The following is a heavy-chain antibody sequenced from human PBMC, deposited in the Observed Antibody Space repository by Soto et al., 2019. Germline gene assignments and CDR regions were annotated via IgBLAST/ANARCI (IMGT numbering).Heavy chain of an antibody. V-gene: IGHV4-59*01. CDR1: GGSISSYY. CDR3: ARMNYYDTSGYPFDY. Sequence: SETLSLTCSVSGGSISSYYWSWIRQPPGKGLEWIGYIYFRGTTNYNPSLKSRVTMSADTSKNQFSLKLNSVTAADTAVYYCARMNYYDTSGYPFDYWGQGMMVTVSS. J-gene: IGHJ4*02. CDR2: IYFRGTT. D-gene: IGHD3-22*01.